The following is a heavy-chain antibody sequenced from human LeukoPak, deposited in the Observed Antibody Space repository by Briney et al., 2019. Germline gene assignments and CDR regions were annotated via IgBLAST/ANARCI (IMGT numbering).Heavy chain of an antibody. CDR3: ARRDSSSFDP. V-gene: IGHV4-61*01. CDR2: IYYSGST. CDR1: GGSVSSGSYY. J-gene: IGHJ5*02. Sequence: KPSETLSLTCTVSGGSVSSGSYYWSWIRQPPGKGLEWIGYIYYSGSTNYNPSLKSRVTISVDTSKNQFSLKLSSVTAADTAVYYCARRDSSSFDPWGQGTLVTVSS. D-gene: IGHD6-6*01.